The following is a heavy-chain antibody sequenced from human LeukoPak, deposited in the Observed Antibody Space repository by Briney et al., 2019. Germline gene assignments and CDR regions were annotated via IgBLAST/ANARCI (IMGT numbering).Heavy chain of an antibody. J-gene: IGHJ4*02. CDR2: IYYSGST. Sequence: SETLSLTCTVSGGSISSSSYYWGWIRQPPGKGLEWIGSIYYSGSTYYNPSLKSRVTISVDTSKNQFSLRLSSVTAADTAVYYCARQPITYYYDSSGYPDYWGQGTLVTVSS. CDR3: ARQPITYYYDSSGYPDY. V-gene: IGHV4-39*01. CDR1: GGSISSSSYY. D-gene: IGHD3-22*01.